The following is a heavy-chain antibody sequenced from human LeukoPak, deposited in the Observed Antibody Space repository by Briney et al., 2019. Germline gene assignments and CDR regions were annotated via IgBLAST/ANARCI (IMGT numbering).Heavy chain of an antibody. Sequence: GESLKISSKASGSSFTSYWIGWVRQMPGKGLEWMGIIYPGDSDTRYSPSFQGQVTISADKSISTAYLQWSSLRASDTAIYFCADGKYYFDYWGQGTLVTVSS. J-gene: IGHJ4*02. CDR2: IYPGDSDT. CDR3: ADGKYYFDY. CDR1: GSSFTSYW. V-gene: IGHV5-51*01.